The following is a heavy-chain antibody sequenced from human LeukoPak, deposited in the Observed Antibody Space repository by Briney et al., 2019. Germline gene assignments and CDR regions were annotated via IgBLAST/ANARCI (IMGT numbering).Heavy chain of an antibody. Sequence: PGGSLRLSCAASGFTFDDYGMSWVRQAPGKGLEWVSGINWNGGSTGYADSVKGRFTISRDNAKNSLYLQMNSLRAEDTAVYYCARKGTYYYDSSEIDAFDIWGQGTMVTVSS. D-gene: IGHD3-22*01. CDR1: GFTFDDYG. CDR2: INWNGGST. J-gene: IGHJ3*02. CDR3: ARKGTYYYDSSEIDAFDI. V-gene: IGHV3-20*04.